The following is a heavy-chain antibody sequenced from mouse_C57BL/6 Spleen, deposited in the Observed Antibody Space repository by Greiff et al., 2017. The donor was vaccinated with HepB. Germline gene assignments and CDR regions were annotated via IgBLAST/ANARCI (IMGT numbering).Heavy chain of an antibody. J-gene: IGHJ2*01. CDR2: IYPGDGDT. CDR1: GYAFSSYW. V-gene: IGHV1-80*01. CDR3: ARGGTLMYYFDY. Sequence: VQLQQSGAVLVKPGASVKISCKASGYAFSSYWMNWVKQRPGKGLEWIGQIYPGDGDTNYNGEFKGKVTLTEDKSSSPAYMQLSSLTSVDSAVYVCARGGTLMYYFDYWGQGTTLTVSS. D-gene: IGHD2-3*01.